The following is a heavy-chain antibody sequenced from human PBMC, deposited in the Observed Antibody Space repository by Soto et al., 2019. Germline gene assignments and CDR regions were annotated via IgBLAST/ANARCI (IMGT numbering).Heavy chain of an antibody. CDR3: ARKPYSSSWSDY. CDR1: GFIFSSYA. CDR2: VSGSAANT. J-gene: IGHJ4*02. V-gene: IGHV3-23*01. D-gene: IGHD6-13*01. Sequence: PGGSLRLSCAASGFIFSSYAMSWVRQAPGKGLEWVSAVSGSAANTFYADSVKGRFTISRDNSKNTLYLQMSGLRAEDTAVYYCARKPYSSSWSDYWGQGTLVTVSS.